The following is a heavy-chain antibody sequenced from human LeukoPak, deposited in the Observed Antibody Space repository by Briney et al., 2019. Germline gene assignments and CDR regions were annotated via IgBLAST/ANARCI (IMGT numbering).Heavy chain of an antibody. CDR2: ISSNGGST. Sequence: GSLRLSCAASGFTFSSYAMHWVRQAPAKGLEYVSAISSNGGSTYYANSVKGRFTISRDNSKNTLYLQMGSLRAEDMAVYYCARSTHGYYYYGMDVWGQGTTVTVSS. D-gene: IGHD1-1*01. V-gene: IGHV3-64*01. CDR1: GFTFSSYA. J-gene: IGHJ6*02. CDR3: ARSTHGYYYYGMDV.